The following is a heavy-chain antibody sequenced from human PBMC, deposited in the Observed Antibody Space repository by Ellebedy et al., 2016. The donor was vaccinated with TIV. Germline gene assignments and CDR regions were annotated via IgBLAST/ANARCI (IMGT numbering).Heavy chain of an antibody. D-gene: IGHD1-26*01. J-gene: IGHJ4*02. V-gene: IGHV4-59*01. CDR3: ARGRGALFFDY. Sequence: MPSETLSLTCTVSGGSISSYYWSWIRQPPGKGLEWIGYIYYSGSTNYNPSPKSRVTISVDTSKNQFSLKLSSVTAADTAVYYCARGRGALFFDYWGQGTLVTVSS. CDR2: IYYSGST. CDR1: GGSISSYY.